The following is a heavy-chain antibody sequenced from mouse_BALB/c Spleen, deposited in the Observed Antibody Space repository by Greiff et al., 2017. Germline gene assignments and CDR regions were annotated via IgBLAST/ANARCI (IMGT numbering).Heavy chain of an antibody. Sequence: EVQVVESGPELVKPGASVKMSCKASGYTFTSYVMHWVKQKPGQGLEWIGYINPYNDGTKYNEKFKGKATLTSDKSSSTAYMELSSLTSEDSAVYYCARSWYYRYDEGMDYWGQGTSVTVSS. V-gene: IGHV1-14*01. CDR1: GYTFTSYV. CDR3: ARSWYYRYDEGMDY. J-gene: IGHJ4*01. CDR2: INPYNDGT. D-gene: IGHD2-14*01.